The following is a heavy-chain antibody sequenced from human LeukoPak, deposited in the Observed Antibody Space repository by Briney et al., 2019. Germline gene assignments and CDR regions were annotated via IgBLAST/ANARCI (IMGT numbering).Heavy chain of an antibody. D-gene: IGHD5-18*01. Sequence: GGSLRLCCAAAGFAFDDYGMSWVRQAAGKGLEWVSGINWNGGSIGYADSVKGRFTISRDNAKNSLYLQINSLRAEDTALYYCARADKDGYGFFGFDYWGQGTLVTVSS. J-gene: IGHJ4*02. CDR2: INWNGGSI. CDR3: ARADKDGYGFFGFDY. CDR1: GFAFDDYG. V-gene: IGHV3-20*04.